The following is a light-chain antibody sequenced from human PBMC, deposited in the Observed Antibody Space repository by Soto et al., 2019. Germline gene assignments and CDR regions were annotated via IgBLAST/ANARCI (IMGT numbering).Light chain of an antibody. V-gene: IGKV3-20*01. J-gene: IGKJ4*01. Sequence: EFVLSQSPGTLSLSPGERATLSCRASQTVRNNYLAWYQQKPGQAPRLLISAASRRATGVPDRFSGSGSGTDFTLTISRLEPEDFAVYCCHQYGSSPPTFGGGTKVDIK. CDR2: AAS. CDR1: QTVRNNY. CDR3: HQYGSSPPT.